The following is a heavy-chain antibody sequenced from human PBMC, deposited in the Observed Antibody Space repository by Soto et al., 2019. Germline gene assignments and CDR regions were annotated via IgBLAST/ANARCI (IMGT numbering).Heavy chain of an antibody. CDR1: GFAFSTYA. CDR3: AKPRTVNYFDSWGQDFDY. V-gene: IGHV3-23*01. Sequence: GGSLILSCVASGFAFSTYAMSWVRQAPGKGPEWVSAIGSGGDSTYYADSVKGRFTISRDNSKNTLYLQMNSLRAEDTALYFCAKPRTVNYFDSWGQDFDYWGQGTLVTVSS. CDR2: IGSGGDST. J-gene: IGHJ4*02. D-gene: IGHD3-9*01.